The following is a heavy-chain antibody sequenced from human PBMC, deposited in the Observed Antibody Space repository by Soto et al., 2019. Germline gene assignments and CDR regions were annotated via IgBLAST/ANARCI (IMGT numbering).Heavy chain of an antibody. J-gene: IGHJ6*02. CDR1: GGSVSSGSYY. CDR3: ATMPAVKLYYYGMDV. D-gene: IGHD4-4*01. CDR2: IYYSGST. V-gene: IGHV4-61*01. Sequence: SETLSLTCTVSGGSVSSGSYYWSWIRQPPGKGLEWIGYIYYSGSTNYNPSLKSRVTISVDTSKNQFSLKLSSVTAADTAVYYCATMPAVKLYYYGMDVWGQGTTVTVSS.